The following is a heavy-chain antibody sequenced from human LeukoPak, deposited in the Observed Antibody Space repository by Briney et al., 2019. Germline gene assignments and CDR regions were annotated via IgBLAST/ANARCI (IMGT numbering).Heavy chain of an antibody. D-gene: IGHD6-6*01. J-gene: IGHJ5*02. CDR2: IYTSGST. CDR3: ARDLRRASSSSYWFDP. Sequence: SETLSLTCTVSGGSISSGSYYWSWIRQPAGKGLEWIWRIYTSGSTNYNPSLKSRVTISVDTSKNQFSLKLSSVTAADTALYYCARDLRRASSSSYWFDPWGQGTLVTVSS. V-gene: IGHV4-61*02. CDR1: GGSISSGSYY.